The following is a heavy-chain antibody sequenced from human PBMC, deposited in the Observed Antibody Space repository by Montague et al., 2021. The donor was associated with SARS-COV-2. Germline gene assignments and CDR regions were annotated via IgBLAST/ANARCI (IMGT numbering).Heavy chain of an antibody. D-gene: IGHD2/OR15-2a*01. J-gene: IGHJ1*01. CDR3: AAYVIGAGGRGS. Sequence: TLSLTCSVSGASIRGAYHWSWIRQHPGKDLEWIGHTYDDRPIYYNPSLRGRASISLGTSENRFSLTLTSVTAADTALYYCAAYVIGAGGRGSWGQGALVTVSS. CDR1: GASIRGAYH. V-gene: IGHV4-31*03. CDR2: TYDDRPI.